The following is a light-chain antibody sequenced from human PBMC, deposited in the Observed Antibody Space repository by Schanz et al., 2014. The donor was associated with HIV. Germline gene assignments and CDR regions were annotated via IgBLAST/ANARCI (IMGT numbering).Light chain of an antibody. CDR2: EAS. J-gene: IGKJ2*01. V-gene: IGKV1-5*03. Sequence: DIQMTQSPSTLSASIGDRISITCRASQSISGWLAWYQQKPGEAPNLLISEASTLESGVPSRFSGTGSGTEFTLTISSLQPEDFATYYCQQYNDGSYTFGQGTKLEIK. CDR3: QQYNDGSYT. CDR1: QSISGW.